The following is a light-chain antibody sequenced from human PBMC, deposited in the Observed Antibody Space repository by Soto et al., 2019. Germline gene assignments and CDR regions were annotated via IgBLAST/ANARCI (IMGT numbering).Light chain of an antibody. CDR3: QQVNSYPQT. Sequence: IQLTQSPSSLSASVGDRVTITCRASQGISSFLAWYQQKPGKAPKLLIYGASTLQSGFTSRFSGSGSGTDFTLTISSLQPEDFATYYCQQVNSYPQTFGQGTKVDIK. CDR1: QGISSF. V-gene: IGKV1-9*01. J-gene: IGKJ2*01. CDR2: GAS.